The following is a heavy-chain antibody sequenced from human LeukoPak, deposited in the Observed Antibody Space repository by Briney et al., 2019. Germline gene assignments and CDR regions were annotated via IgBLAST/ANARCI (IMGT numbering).Heavy chain of an antibody. D-gene: IGHD3-9*01. V-gene: IGHV3-7*01. CDR2: IKQDGSEK. Sequence: GGSLRLSCAASGFTFSSYWMSWVRQAPGKGLKWVANIKQDGSEKYYVDSVKGRFTISRDNAKNSLYLQMNSLRAEDTAVYYCARDRRYLEGYFDYWGQGTLVTVSS. CDR3: ARDRRYLEGYFDY. CDR1: GFTFSSYW. J-gene: IGHJ4*02.